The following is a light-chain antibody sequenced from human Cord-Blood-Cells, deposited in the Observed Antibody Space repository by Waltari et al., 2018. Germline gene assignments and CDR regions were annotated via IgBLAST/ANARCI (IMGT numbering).Light chain of an antibody. Sequence: DIQMPHSPSSLSASVGDRVTITCRASQSISSYLTWYQQKPGKAPKLLIYAASSLQSGVPSRFSGSGSGTDFTLTISSLQPEDFATYYCQQSYSTLTWTFGQGTKVEIK. CDR3: QQSYSTLTWT. V-gene: IGKV1-39*01. J-gene: IGKJ1*01. CDR1: QSISSY. CDR2: AAS.